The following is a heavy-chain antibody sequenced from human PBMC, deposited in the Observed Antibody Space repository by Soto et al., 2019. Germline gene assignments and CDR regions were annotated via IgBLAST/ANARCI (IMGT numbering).Heavy chain of an antibody. CDR1: GYTFTGYY. CDR3: ARDYYYDSSRLYDYYGMDV. V-gene: IGHV1-18*04. J-gene: IGHJ6*02. D-gene: IGHD3-22*01. Sequence: ASVKVSCKASGYTFTGYYMHWVRQAPGQGLEWMGWISAYNGNTNYAQKLQGRVTMTTDTSTSTAYMELRSLRSDDTAVYYCARDYYYDSSRLYDYYGMDVWGQGTTVTVSS. CDR2: ISAYNGNT.